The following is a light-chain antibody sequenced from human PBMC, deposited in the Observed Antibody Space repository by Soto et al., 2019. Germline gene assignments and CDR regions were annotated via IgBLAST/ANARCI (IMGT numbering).Light chain of an antibody. J-gene: IGKJ1*01. CDR2: GAS. Sequence: EIVLTQSPGTLSLSPVERSSLSLMASQSVINNYLAWYQQKPGQAPRLLIYGASNRATGIPDRFSGSGSGTDFTLTISRLEPEDFAVYYCQQYGSSGTFGQGTKVDIK. CDR3: QQYGSSGT. CDR1: QSVINNY. V-gene: IGKV3-20*01.